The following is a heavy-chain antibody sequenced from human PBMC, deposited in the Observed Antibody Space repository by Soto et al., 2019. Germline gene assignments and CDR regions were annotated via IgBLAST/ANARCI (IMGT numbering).Heavy chain of an antibody. J-gene: IGHJ4*02. V-gene: IGHV3-23*01. Sequence: EVQLLESGGGLVQPGGSLRLSCAASGFTFSSYAMSWVRQAPGKGLEWVSAISGSGGSTYYADSVKGRFTISRDNSKNSLYLQMNSLRAEDTAVYYCANDLFPYCGCYFYSGCIDHWGQGTLVTVSS. D-gene: IGHD2-21*02. CDR3: ANDLFPYCGCYFYSGCIDH. CDR2: ISGSGGST. CDR1: GFTFSSYA.